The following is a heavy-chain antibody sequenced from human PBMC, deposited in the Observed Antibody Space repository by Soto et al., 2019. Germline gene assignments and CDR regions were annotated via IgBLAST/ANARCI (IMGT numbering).Heavy chain of an antibody. Sequence: EVQLVESGGGLVQPGESLRLSCAASGFTFSSYSMNWVRQAPGKGLEWVSYIHNSSSTIYYADSVRGRFTISRDNAKNSLYLQMNSPRDEATAVYYCARGVQIIVLLPAAIDYWGQGTLVTVSS. V-gene: IGHV3-48*02. D-gene: IGHD2-2*01. CDR1: GFTFSSYS. CDR2: IHNSSSTI. J-gene: IGHJ4*02. CDR3: ARGVQIIVLLPAAIDY.